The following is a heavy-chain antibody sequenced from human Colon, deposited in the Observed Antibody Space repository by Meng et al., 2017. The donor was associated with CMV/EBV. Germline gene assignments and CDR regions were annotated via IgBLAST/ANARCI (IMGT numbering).Heavy chain of an antibody. CDR1: GFIFSAYA. V-gene: IGHV3-30-3*01. Sequence: GESLKISCEGSGFIFSAYAMHWVRQAPGKGLEWLAVKSFDGSIEYHADSVKGRFIISRDNSKSSVYLQMNSLRSDDTAVYYCARDLQLSTWGQGTLVTVSS. D-gene: IGHD2-2*01. J-gene: IGHJ5*02. CDR3: ARDLQLST. CDR2: KSFDGSIE.